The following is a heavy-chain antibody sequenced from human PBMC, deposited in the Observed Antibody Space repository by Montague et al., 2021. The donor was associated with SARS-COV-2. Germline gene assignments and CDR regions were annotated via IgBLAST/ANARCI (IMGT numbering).Heavy chain of an antibody. CDR2: ISYSGSI. CDR1: GDSITSGGYF. V-gene: IGHV4-31*03. D-gene: IGHD4-11*01. CDR3: AASGRRGYSNPFHH. J-gene: IGHJ4*02. Sequence: TLSLTCTVSGDSITSGGYFWNWIRQHPGKGLEYIGAISYSGSIYYKPSLTSRVSISMDTSKNAFSLSLHSVTAADAAVYFCAASGRRGYSNPFHHCGRGSLVTVSS.